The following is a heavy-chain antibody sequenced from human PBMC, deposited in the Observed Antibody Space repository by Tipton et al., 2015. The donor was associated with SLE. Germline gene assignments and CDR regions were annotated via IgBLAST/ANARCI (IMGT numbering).Heavy chain of an antibody. CDR1: GGYIISSSW. CDR2: IYTSGTT. CDR3: ARHEAYSGSSPFDI. Sequence: TLSLTCAVSGGYIISSSWWSWVRQPAGKGLEWIGRIYTSGTTNYNPSLKSRVTISVHTSKNDFSLHLSSVTAADTAVYYCARHEAYSGSSPFDIWGHGTMVTVSS. V-gene: IGHV4-61*02. D-gene: IGHD1-26*01. J-gene: IGHJ3*02.